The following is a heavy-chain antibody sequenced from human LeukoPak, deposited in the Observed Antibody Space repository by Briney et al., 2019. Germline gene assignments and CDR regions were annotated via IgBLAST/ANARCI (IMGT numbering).Heavy chain of an antibody. V-gene: IGHV1-46*01. CDR3: ARFKRVGSSGWPLDY. J-gene: IGHJ4*02. D-gene: IGHD6-19*01. Sequence: ASVKVSCKASGYTFTSYYMHWVRQAPGQGLEWMGIINPSGGSTSYAQKFQGRVTMTRDTSTSTVYMELSSRRSEDTAVYYCARFKRVGSSGWPLDYWGQGTLVTVSS. CDR2: INPSGGST. CDR1: GYTFTSYY.